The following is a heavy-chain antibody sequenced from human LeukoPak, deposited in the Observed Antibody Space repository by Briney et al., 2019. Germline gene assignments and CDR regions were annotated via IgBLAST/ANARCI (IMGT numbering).Heavy chain of an antibody. Sequence: GGSLRLSCAASGFTFSSYSMNWVRQAPGKGLEWVSSISSSSYIYYADSVKGRFTISRDNAKNSLYLQMNSLRAEDTAVYYCASGIAVAATPGYYYMDVWGKGTTVTVSS. CDR3: ASGIAVAATPGYYYMDV. V-gene: IGHV3-21*01. CDR1: GFTFSSYS. CDR2: ISSSSYI. J-gene: IGHJ6*03. D-gene: IGHD6-19*01.